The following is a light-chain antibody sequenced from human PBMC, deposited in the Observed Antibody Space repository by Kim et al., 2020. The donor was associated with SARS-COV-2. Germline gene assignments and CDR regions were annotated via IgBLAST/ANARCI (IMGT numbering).Light chain of an antibody. CDR3: MQALQSPRT. CDR2: LGS. CDR1: HSLLYSNGYNY. V-gene: IGKV2-28*01. J-gene: IGKJ2*01. Sequence: DIVLTQSPLSQPVTPGEPASISCRSSHSLLYSNGYNYLDWYLQKPGQSPQLLIYLGSNRAAGVPDRFRGSGSGTDFTLKISRVEAEDVGVYYCMQALQSPRTFGQGTKLEI.